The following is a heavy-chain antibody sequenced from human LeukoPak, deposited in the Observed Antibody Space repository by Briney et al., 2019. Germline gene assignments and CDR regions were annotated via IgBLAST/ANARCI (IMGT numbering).Heavy chain of an antibody. Sequence: ASVKVSCKAFGYTFTGYWMHWVRQAPGQGLEWMGIINPSGGSTSYAQKFQGRVTMTRDTSTSTVYMELSSLRSEDTAVYYCARVGGYGNWFDPWGQGTLVTVSS. V-gene: IGHV1-46*01. J-gene: IGHJ5*02. D-gene: IGHD5-18*01. CDR2: INPSGGST. CDR3: ARVGGYGNWFDP. CDR1: GYTFTGYW.